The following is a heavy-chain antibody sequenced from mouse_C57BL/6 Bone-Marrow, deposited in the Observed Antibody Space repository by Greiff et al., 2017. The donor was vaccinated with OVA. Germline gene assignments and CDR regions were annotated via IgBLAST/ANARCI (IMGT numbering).Heavy chain of an antibody. CDR2: IYPRSGNT. J-gene: IGHJ1*03. Sequence: VQLQQSGAELARPGASVKLSCKASGYTFTSYGISWVKQRTGQGLEWIGEIYPRSGNTYYNEKFKGKATLTADKSSSTAYMELRSLTSEDSAVYFVEGLPRYWYFDVWGTGTTVTVSS. CDR1: GYTFTSYG. D-gene: IGHD2-2*01. CDR3: EGLPRYWYFDV. V-gene: IGHV1-81*01.